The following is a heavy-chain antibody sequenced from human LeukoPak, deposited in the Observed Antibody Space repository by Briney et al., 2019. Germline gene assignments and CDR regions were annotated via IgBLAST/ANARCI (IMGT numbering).Heavy chain of an antibody. CDR1: GYTFTSYY. Sequence: GASVKVSCKASGYTFTSYYMHWVRQAPGQGLEWMGIINPSGGSTSYAQKFQGRVTMTRDTSTSTVYMELSSLRSEDTAVYYCARDFVEWLLPWPKSSGLDYWGQGTLVTVSS. CDR3: ARDFVEWLLPWPKSSGLDY. J-gene: IGHJ4*02. D-gene: IGHD3-22*01. V-gene: IGHV1-46*01. CDR2: INPSGGST.